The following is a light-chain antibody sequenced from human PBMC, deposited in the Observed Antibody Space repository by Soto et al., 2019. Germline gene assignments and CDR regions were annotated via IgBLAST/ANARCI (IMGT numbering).Light chain of an antibody. CDR2: AAS. Sequence: DIQLTQSPSFLSASVGDRVTITCRASRGISSSLAWYQQKPGKAPKLLIYAASTLQSGVPPRFSGSGPETEFTLTISSLQPEDFATYYCQQLNSYPLFGPGTKVDIK. J-gene: IGKJ3*01. CDR1: RGISSS. CDR3: QQLNSYPL. V-gene: IGKV1-9*01.